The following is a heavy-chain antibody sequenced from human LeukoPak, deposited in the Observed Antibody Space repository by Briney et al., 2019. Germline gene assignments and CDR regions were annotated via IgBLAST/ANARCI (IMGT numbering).Heavy chain of an antibody. CDR2: MNPNSGNT. J-gene: IGHJ4*02. Sequence: ASVKVSCKASGYTFTSYDINWVRQATGQGLEWMGWMNPNSGNTGYAQKFQGRVTITRNTSISTAYMELSSLRSEDTAVYYCAKMTPDYYFDYWGQGTLVTVSS. CDR1: GYTFTSYD. V-gene: IGHV1-8*03. D-gene: IGHD2-15*01. CDR3: AKMTPDYYFDY.